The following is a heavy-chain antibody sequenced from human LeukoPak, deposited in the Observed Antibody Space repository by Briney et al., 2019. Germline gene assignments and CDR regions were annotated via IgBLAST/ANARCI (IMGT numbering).Heavy chain of an antibody. CDR3: ARHPYGSGTFTR. CDR1: GGSITNYY. Sequence: SETLSLTCTVSGGSITNYYWSWIRQPPGKGLEWIAYIYYSGSTNYNPSLKSRVTISVDTSKNQFSLKLSSVTAADTAVYYCARHPYGSGTFTRWGQGTLVTVSS. V-gene: IGHV4-59*08. J-gene: IGHJ4*02. CDR2: IYYSGST. D-gene: IGHD3-10*01.